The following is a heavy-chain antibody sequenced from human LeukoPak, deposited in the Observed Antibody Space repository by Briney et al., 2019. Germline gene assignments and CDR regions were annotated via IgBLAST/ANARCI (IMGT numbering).Heavy chain of an antibody. V-gene: IGHV4-39*02. CDR3: ARGGSSSGADWFDP. D-gene: IGHD6-19*01. J-gene: IGHJ5*02. CDR2: MHYSGST. CDR1: GGSISSSSYY. Sequence: SETLSLTCTVSGGSISSSSYYWGWIRQPPGQGLEWIGSMHYSGSTDYNPSRKSRVTISVDTSKNHFSLKLSSVTAADTAVYYCARGGSSSGADWFDPWGQGTLVTVSS.